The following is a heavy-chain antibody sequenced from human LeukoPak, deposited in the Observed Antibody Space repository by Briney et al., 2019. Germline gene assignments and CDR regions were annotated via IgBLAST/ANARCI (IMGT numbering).Heavy chain of an antibody. J-gene: IGHJ5*02. V-gene: IGHV4-34*01. Sequence: MPSETLSLTCAVYGGSFSGYYWSWIRQPPGKGLEWIGEINHSGSTNYNPSLKSRVTISVDTSKNQFSLKLSSVTAADTAVYYCARHGSYGSGTRSWFDPWGQGTLVTVSS. CDR3: ARHGSYGSGTRSWFDP. CDR2: INHSGST. CDR1: GGSFSGYY. D-gene: IGHD3-10*01.